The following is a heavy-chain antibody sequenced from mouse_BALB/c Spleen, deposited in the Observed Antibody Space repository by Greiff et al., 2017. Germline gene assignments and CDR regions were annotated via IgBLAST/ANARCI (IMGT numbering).Heavy chain of an antibody. CDR2: IYPGDGDT. V-gene: IGHV1-87*01. CDR1: GYTFTSYW. Sequence: QVQLQQSGAELARPGASVKLSCKASGYTFTSYWMQWVKQRPGQGLEWIGAIYPGDGDTRYTQKFKGKATLTADKSSSTAYMQLSSLASEDSAVYYCAGYGDAMDYWGQGTSVTVSS. D-gene: IGHD2-2*01. CDR3: AGYGDAMDY. J-gene: IGHJ4*01.